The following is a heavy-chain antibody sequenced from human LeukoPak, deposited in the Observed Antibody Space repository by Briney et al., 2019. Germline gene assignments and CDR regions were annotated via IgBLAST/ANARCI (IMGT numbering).Heavy chain of an antibody. CDR2: ISWNSGSI. D-gene: IGHD3-10*01. J-gene: IGHJ4*02. Sequence: PGGSLRLSCAASGFTFDDYATHWVRPVPGKGVEWVSGISWNSGSIGYADSVKGRFTISRDNAKNSQYLQMNSLRPEDTALYYCAKATASWVREVIDYFEYWGQGTLVSVSS. CDR1: GFTFDDYA. V-gene: IGHV3-9*01. CDR3: AKATASWVREVIDYFEY.